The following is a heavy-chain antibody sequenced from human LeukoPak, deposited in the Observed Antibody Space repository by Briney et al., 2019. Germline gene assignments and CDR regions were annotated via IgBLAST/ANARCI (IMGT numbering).Heavy chain of an antibody. J-gene: IGHJ3*01. Sequence: SETLSHTCAVSGGSISSGGYYWSWVRQPPGKGLEWIGFVYYTGSTNYSPSLKSRVTISVDTSKNQFSLKLRSVTAADTAVYYCARISTSNWYNERGAFDVWGQGTMVTVSS. D-gene: IGHD6-13*01. CDR1: GGSISSGGYY. V-gene: IGHV4-61*08. CDR3: ARISTSNWYNERGAFDV. CDR2: VYYTGST.